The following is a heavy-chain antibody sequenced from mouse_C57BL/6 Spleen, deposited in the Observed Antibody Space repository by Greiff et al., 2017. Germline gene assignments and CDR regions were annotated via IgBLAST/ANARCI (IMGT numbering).Heavy chain of an antibody. CDR2: INPNNGGT. CDR1: GYTFTDYN. D-gene: IGHD1-1*01. Sequence: EVQLQQSGPELVKPGASVKIPCKASGYTFTDYNMDWVKQSHGKSLEWIGDINPNNGGTIYNQKFKGKATLPIDKASSTAYMELRSLTSEDTAVYYCAREDSSYWYFDVWGTGTTVTVSS. J-gene: IGHJ1*03. CDR3: AREDSSYWYFDV. V-gene: IGHV1-18*01.